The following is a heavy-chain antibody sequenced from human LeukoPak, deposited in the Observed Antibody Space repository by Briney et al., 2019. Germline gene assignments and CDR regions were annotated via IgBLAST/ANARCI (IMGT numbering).Heavy chain of an antibody. V-gene: IGHV3-53*01. CDR3: ARRNPLSSNAFDI. D-gene: IGHD2/OR15-2a*01. CDR1: GFTVGSNY. J-gene: IGHJ3*02. CDR2: ISSGGST. Sequence: GGSLRLSCAASGFTVGSNYMSWVRHAPGKGLEWGSVISSGGSTYYADSVKGRFTISRDNSKNTLYLQMNSLRAEDTAVYYCARRNPLSSNAFDIWGQGTMVTVSS.